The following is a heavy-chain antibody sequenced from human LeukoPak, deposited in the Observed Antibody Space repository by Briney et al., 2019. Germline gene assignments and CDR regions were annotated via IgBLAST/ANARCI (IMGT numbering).Heavy chain of an antibody. CDR3: ARVKSPPAYYYYYYGMDV. J-gene: IGHJ6*02. V-gene: IGHV3-48*03. CDR1: GFTFSSYE. Sequence: TGGSLRLSCAASGFTFSSYEMNWVRQAPGKGLEWVSYISSSGSTIYYADSVKGRFTISRDNAKNSLYLQMNSLRAEDTAVYYCARVKSPPAYYYYYYGMDVWGQGTTVTVSS. D-gene: IGHD2-15*01. CDR2: ISSSGSTI.